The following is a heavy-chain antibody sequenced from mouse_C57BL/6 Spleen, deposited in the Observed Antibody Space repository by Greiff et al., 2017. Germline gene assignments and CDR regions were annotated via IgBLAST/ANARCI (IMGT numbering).Heavy chain of an antibody. J-gene: IGHJ1*03. Sequence: EVQLQQSGAELVKPGASVKLSCTASGFNIKDYYMHWVKQRTEQGLEWIGRIDPEDGETKYAPKFPGKATITADTSSNTAHLQLSSLTSEDTAVYYCARTSYSTRYFEVWGTGTTVTVSS. CDR1: GFNIKDYY. D-gene: IGHD1-1*01. CDR2: IDPEDGET. V-gene: IGHV14-2*01. CDR3: ARTSYSTRYFEV.